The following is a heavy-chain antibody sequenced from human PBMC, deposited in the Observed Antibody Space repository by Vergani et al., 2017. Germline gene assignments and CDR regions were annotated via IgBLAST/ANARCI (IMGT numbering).Heavy chain of an antibody. V-gene: IGHV5-51*01. CDR1: GYSFTSYW. J-gene: IGHJ5*02. CDR2: IYPGDSDT. D-gene: IGHD6-19*01. Sequence: EVQLVQSGAEVKKPGESLKISCKGSGYSFTSYWIGWVRQMPGKGLEWMGIIYPGDSDTRYSPSSQGQVTIAADKYVSTACLQWSSLKASDTAMYYCARRHASRYSSGWYWFDPWGQGTRVTVSS. CDR3: ARRHASRYSSGWYWFDP.